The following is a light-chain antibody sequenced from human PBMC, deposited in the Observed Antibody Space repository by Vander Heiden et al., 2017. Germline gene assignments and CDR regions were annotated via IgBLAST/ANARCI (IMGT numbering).Light chain of an antibody. J-gene: IGLJ2*01. CDR3: QSYDNRLSGSVV. CDR1: TSNIGAGYD. CDR2: LNN. Sequence: QSVLTQPPSVSGAPGQMVTISCTGSTSNIGAGYDVHWYQQLPGTAPNLLIYLNNNRPSGVPDRFSGSKSGTSASLAISGLQAEDEADYYCQSYDNRLSGSVVFGGGTKLTVL. V-gene: IGLV1-40*01.